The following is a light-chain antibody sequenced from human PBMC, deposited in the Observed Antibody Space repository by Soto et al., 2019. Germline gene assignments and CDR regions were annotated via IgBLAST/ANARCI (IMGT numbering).Light chain of an antibody. V-gene: IGKV3-15*01. CDR1: QIFSSN. CDR3: QQYHNWPLT. Sequence: EIVMTQSPATLSGSPGERVTLSCGASQIFSSNLAWYQQKAGQAPRLLIYGASTRATGIPARFSGSEYGTEFNLTISSLQSEDFAVYYCQQYHNWPLTFGQGTRLEI. J-gene: IGKJ5*01. CDR2: GAS.